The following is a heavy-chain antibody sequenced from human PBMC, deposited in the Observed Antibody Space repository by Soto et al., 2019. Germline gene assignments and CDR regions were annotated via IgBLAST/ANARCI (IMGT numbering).Heavy chain of an antibody. Sequence: QVQVVQSGAEVKKPGASVKVSCKASGYTFTSYAMHWVCQAPGQRLAWMGWINPGNGNTKNSQKFQGRVTITRDTFASTAYMELSSLRSEDTAVYYCSRGASSVTTFYFDLWGRGTLVTVSS. V-gene: IGHV1-3*01. CDR3: SRGASSVTTFYFDL. CDR2: INPGNGNT. CDR1: GYTFTSYA. D-gene: IGHD4-17*01. J-gene: IGHJ2*01.